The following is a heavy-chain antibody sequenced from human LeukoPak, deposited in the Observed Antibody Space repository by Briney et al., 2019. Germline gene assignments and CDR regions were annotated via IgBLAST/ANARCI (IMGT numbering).Heavy chain of an antibody. CDR3: ARDSQFIGPLY. CDR2: IYTSGST. J-gene: IGHJ4*02. D-gene: IGHD5-24*01. Sequence: PSQTLSLTCTVSGGSISSGSYYWSWIRQPAGKGLEWIGRIYTSGSTNYNPSLKSRVTISVDTSKNQFSLKLSSVTAADTAVYYCARDSQFIGPLYWGQGTLVTVSS. CDR1: GGSISSGSYY. V-gene: IGHV4-61*02.